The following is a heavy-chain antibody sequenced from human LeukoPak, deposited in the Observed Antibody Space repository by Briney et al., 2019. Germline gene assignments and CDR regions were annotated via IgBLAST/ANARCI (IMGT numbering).Heavy chain of an antibody. Sequence: HVASVKVSCKASGGTFSSYAISWVRQAPGQGLEWMGGIIPIFGTANYAQKFQGRVTITADESTSTAYMELSSLRSEDTAVYYCARDSNPQGSSVMGGYNLWGQGTLVTVSS. D-gene: IGHD5-12*01. CDR2: IIPIFGTA. CDR1: GGTFSSYA. J-gene: IGHJ5*02. V-gene: IGHV1-69*13. CDR3: ARDSNPQGSSVMGGYNL.